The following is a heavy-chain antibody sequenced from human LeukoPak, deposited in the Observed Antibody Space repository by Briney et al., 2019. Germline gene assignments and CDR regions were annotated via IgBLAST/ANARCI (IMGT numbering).Heavy chain of an antibody. Sequence: GGSLRLSCAASGFTSSSYGMHWVRQAPGKGLEWVANIKQDGSEKYYVDSVKGRFTISRDISKNTLSLQMSSLRAEDTAVYYCAGGTDFWSGYSFDSWGQGTLVTVSS. CDR3: AGGTDFWSGYSFDS. D-gene: IGHD3-3*01. CDR1: GFTSSSYG. V-gene: IGHV3-7*03. J-gene: IGHJ4*02. CDR2: IKQDGSEK.